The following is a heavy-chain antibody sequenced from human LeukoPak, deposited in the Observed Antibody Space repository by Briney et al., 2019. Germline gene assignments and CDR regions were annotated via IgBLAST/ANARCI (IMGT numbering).Heavy chain of an antibody. CDR1: GFTSSSYW. Sequence: GGSLRLSCAASGFTSSSYWMHWVRQAPGKGLVWVSRINSDGSSTSYADSVKGRFTISRDNAKNTLYLQMNSLRAEDTAVYYCARGDYYDSSGYYYYYYYMDVWGKGTTVTVSS. D-gene: IGHD3-22*01. CDR2: INSDGSST. CDR3: ARGDYYDSSGYYYYYYYMDV. J-gene: IGHJ6*03. V-gene: IGHV3-74*01.